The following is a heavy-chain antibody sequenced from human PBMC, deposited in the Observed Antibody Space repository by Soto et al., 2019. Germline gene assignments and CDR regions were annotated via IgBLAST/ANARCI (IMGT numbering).Heavy chain of an antibody. Sequence: QVQLQESGPGLVKPSETLSLTCTVSGGSISSYYWSWIRQPPGKGLEWIGYIYYSGSTNYNPSLTSRVTISVDTSKIQCSLKLRSVTAADTAVYYCARSTTKYGMDVWGQGTTVTVSS. CDR2: IYYSGST. D-gene: IGHD1-1*01. V-gene: IGHV4-59*08. J-gene: IGHJ6*02. CDR1: GGSISSYY. CDR3: ARSTTKYGMDV.